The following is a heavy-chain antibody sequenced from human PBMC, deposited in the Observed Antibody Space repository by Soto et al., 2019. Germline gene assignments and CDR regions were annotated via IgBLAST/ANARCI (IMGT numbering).Heavy chain of an antibody. D-gene: IGHD5-18*01. CDR3: ARDGGYSYLDY. CDR1: GFTFSSYG. J-gene: IGHJ4*02. CDR2: IWYDGSNK. Sequence: QVQLVESGGGVVQPGRSLRLSCAASGFTFSSYGMHWVRQAPGKGLEWVAVIWYDGSNKYYADSVKGRFTISRDNSKNTLYLQMNSLRAEDTALYYCARDGGYSYLDYWGQGTLVTVSS. V-gene: IGHV3-33*01.